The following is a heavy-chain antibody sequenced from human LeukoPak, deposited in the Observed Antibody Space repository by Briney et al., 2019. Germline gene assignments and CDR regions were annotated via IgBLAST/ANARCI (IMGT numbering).Heavy chain of an antibody. CDR1: GFAFSSYA. V-gene: IGHV3-23*01. Sequence: PGGSLRLSCTASGFAFSSYAMSRVRQAPGVGLEWVSAIDGGGGRTWHADSVRGRFTISRDNSKNTLFMQMNSLRAEDTAVYYCAKDFYDSSGSRYDYWGQGTLVTVSS. J-gene: IGHJ4*02. CDR2: IDGGGGRT. D-gene: IGHD3-22*01. CDR3: AKDFYDSSGSRYDY.